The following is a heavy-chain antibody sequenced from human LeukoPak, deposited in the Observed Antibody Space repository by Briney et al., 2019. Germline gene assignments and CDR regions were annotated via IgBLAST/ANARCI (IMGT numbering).Heavy chain of an antibody. CDR2: ISAYNGNT. J-gene: IGHJ4*02. CDR3: TRDLGGPLDY. D-gene: IGHD3-16*01. CDR1: GYTFTSYG. Sequence: ASVKVSCKTSGYTFTSYGISWVRQAPGQGLEWMGWISAYNGNTNYAQKLQGRVTVTADTSTSTAYMELRSLRSDDTAVYYCTRDLGGPLDYWGQGTLVTVSS. V-gene: IGHV1-18*01.